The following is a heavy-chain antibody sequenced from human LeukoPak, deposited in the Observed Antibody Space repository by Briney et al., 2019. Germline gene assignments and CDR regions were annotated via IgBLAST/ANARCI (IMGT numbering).Heavy chain of an antibody. CDR1: GGSISSYY. J-gene: IGHJ3*02. CDR2: IYYSGST. D-gene: IGHD3-9*01. CDR3: ARQNYDILTGYYTDAFDI. Sequence: SETLSLTCTVSGGSISSYYWSWIRQPPGPGLEWIGYIYYSGSTNYNPSLKSRVTISVDTTKNRFSLKLSSVTAADTAVYYCARQNYDILTGYYTDAFDIWGQGTMVTVSS. V-gene: IGHV4-59*01.